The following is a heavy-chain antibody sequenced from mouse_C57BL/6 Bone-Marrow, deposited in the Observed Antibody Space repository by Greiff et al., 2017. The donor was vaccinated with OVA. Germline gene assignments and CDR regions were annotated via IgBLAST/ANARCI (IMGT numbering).Heavy chain of an antibody. CDR2: IRNKANNHAT. D-gene: IGHD1-1*01. Sequence: EVKVEESGGGLVQPGGSMKLSCAASGFTFSDAWMDWVRQSPEKGLEWVAEIRNKANNHATYYAESVKGRFTISRDDSKSSVYLQMNSLRAEDTGIYYCTRTVVATDYFDYWGQGTTLTVSS. V-gene: IGHV6-6*01. CDR1: GFTFSDAW. J-gene: IGHJ2*01. CDR3: TRTVVATDYFDY.